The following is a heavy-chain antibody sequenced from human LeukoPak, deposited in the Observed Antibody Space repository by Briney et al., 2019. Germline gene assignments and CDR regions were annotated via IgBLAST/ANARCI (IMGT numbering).Heavy chain of an antibody. Sequence: ETLSLTCAVSGGSISSGGYSWSWVRQAPGKGLEWVSAISGSGGSTYYADSVKGRFTISRDNSKNTLYLQMNSLRAEDTAVYYCAKDRRPDYWGQGTLVTVSS. J-gene: IGHJ4*02. CDR2: ISGSGGST. D-gene: IGHD1-1*01. CDR1: GGSISSGGYS. V-gene: IGHV3-23*01. CDR3: AKDRRPDY.